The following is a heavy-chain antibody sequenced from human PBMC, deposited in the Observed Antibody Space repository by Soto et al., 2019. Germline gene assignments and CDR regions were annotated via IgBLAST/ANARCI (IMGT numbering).Heavy chain of an antibody. Sequence: QVQLVESGGGVVQPGGSLRLSCAASGFTFSTYGIHWVRQAPGKGLEWVAVISSDGSNKYYTESVKGRFTISRDNPKNSLYLQMNSLRPEDTAVYYCAREWLRRLGPDDWCQGTLVTVSS. D-gene: IGHD5-12*01. CDR3: AREWLRRLGPDD. CDR2: ISSDGSNK. V-gene: IGHV3-30*03. CDR1: GFTFSTYG. J-gene: IGHJ4*02.